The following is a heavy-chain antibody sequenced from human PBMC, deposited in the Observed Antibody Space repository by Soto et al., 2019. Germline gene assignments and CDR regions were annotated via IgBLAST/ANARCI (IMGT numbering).Heavy chain of an antibody. V-gene: IGHV1-69*12. CDR2: IIPIFATA. CDR1: GGTFSSYA. D-gene: IGHD3-16*01. J-gene: IGHJ6*02. Sequence: QVQLVQSGAEVKKPGSSVKVSCKASGGTFSSYAINWVRQAPGQGLEWMGGIIPIFATADYAQKFQGRVTITADESTTTAYMDLSSLSSEDTAVYYCAQCLLGVNYYYGMDVWGQGTTVTVSS. CDR3: AQCLLGVNYYYGMDV.